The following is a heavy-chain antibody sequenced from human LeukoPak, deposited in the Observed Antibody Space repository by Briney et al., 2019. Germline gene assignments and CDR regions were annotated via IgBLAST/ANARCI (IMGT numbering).Heavy chain of an antibody. CDR2: IWYDGTSK. CDR3: AEAPVANPVLSFFDY. J-gene: IGHJ4*02. V-gene: IGHV3-30*02. Sequence: QAGGSLRLSCAASGFTFSSYAMNWVRQAPGKGLEWVAVIWYDGTSKYYADSVKGRFTISRDNSNNTLSLQMNSLRTEDTALYYCAEAPVANPVLSFFDYWGQGTLVTVSS. D-gene: IGHD2-2*01. CDR1: GFTFSSYA.